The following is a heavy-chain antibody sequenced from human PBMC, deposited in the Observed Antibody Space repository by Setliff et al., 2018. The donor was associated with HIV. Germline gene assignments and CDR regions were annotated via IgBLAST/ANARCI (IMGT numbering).Heavy chain of an antibody. J-gene: IGHJ4*02. CDR2: VIPIFGTA. CDR1: GGGVSNHV. V-gene: IGHV1-69*13. CDR3: TRGPLLAGLGPYYFDH. Sequence: GASVKVSCKASGGGVSNHVISWVRQAPGRGLEWMGGVIPIFGTADYAQKVKGRVTTTADESTRAAYLELSSLISEDTAVYYCTRGPLLAGLGPYYFDHWGQGTLVTVSS. D-gene: IGHD2-21*01.